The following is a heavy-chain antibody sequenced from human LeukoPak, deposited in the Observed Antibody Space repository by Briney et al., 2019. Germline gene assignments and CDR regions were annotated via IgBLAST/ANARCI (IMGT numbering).Heavy chain of an antibody. J-gene: IGHJ5*02. CDR2: IYHSATT. D-gene: IGHD2-21*02. CDR3: ARGDYCGGACYPDDGWFDP. Sequence: PSQTLSLTCAVCGGSITSGGYSWNWIRQPPGKGLEWIGYIYHSATTYYNPSLGSRVTISVDRFKNQFSLKLSSVTAADTAVYYCARGDYCGGACYPDDGWFDPWGQGTLVTVSS. V-gene: IGHV4-30-2*01. CDR1: GGSITSGGYS.